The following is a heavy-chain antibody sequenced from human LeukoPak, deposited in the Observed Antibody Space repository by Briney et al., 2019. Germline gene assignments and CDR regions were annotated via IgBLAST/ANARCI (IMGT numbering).Heavy chain of an antibody. D-gene: IGHD3-9*01. CDR2: IYYSGST. CDR1: GGSIGSSAYH. V-gene: IGHV4-39*07. J-gene: IGHJ4*02. CDR3: ARVKGRYDILTGYLNYYFDY. Sequence: SETLSLTCTVSGGSIGSSAYHWDWIRQPPGKGLEWIGSIYYSGSTYYNPSLKSRVTISVDTSKNQFSLKLSSVTAADTAVYYCARVKGRYDILTGYLNYYFDYWGQGTLVTVSS.